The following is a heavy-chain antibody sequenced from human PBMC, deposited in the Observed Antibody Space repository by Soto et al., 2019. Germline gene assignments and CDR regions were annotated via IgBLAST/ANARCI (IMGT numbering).Heavy chain of an antibody. V-gene: IGHV4-39*01. Sequence: QLQLQESGPGLVKPSETLSLTCTVSGGSISSSYYYWGWIRQPPGKGLEWIGSIYYSGGTYYSPSLKRRVTLSXAXTKNQFSLKLSSVTAADTAVYYCARPSGSYLYYFDYWGQGTLVTVSS. CDR1: GGSISSSYYY. CDR2: IYYSGGT. J-gene: IGHJ4*02. D-gene: IGHD1-26*01. CDR3: ARPSGSYLYYFDY.